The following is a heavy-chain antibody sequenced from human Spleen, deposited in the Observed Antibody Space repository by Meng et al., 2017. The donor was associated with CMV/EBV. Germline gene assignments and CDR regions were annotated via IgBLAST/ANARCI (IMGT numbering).Heavy chain of an antibody. V-gene: IGHV3-23*01. CDR1: FSSYA. Sequence: FSSYAISWVRQDPGKGLEWVSGISGSGRSTYYADSVNGRFTISRDNSQNTLYLQMNSLRAEDTAIYYCAKHRYYDFWSGSEDDAFDLWGQGTMVTVSS. D-gene: IGHD3-3*01. J-gene: IGHJ3*01. CDR3: AKHRYYDFWSGSEDDAFDL. CDR2: ISGSGRST.